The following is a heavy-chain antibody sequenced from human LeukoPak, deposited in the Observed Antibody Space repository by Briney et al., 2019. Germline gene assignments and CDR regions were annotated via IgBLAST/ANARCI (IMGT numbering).Heavy chain of an antibody. Sequence: GGSLRLSCAASGFSFSSYWMSWVRPAPGKGLEGVANIKQDGSEQYYVNSVKSPFIMSRDTAKNSLYLQMNSLRAEDTAVYYCARDSYYYDSSGYYYVYWGQGTLVTVSS. CDR2: IKQDGSEQ. D-gene: IGHD3-22*01. CDR3: ARDSYYYDSSGYYYVY. V-gene: IGHV3-7*01. J-gene: IGHJ4*02. CDR1: GFSFSSYW.